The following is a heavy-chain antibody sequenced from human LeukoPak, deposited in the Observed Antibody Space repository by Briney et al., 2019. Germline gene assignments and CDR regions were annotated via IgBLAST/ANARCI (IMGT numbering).Heavy chain of an antibody. J-gene: IGHJ3*02. V-gene: IGHV4-39*01. CDR2: IYYSGST. Sequence: PSETLSLTCTVSGGSISSSSYYWGWIRQPPGKGLEWIGGIYYSGSTYYNPSLKSRVTISVDTSKNQFSLKLSSVTAADTAVYYCARRLSSKLANDAFDIWGQGTMVTVSS. CDR3: ARRLSSKLANDAFDI. CDR1: GGSISSSSYY.